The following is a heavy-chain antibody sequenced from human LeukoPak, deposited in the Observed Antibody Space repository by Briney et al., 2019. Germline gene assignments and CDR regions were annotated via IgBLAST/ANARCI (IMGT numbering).Heavy chain of an antibody. V-gene: IGHV3-74*01. J-gene: IGHJ5*02. CDR2: INSDGTTT. CDR3: ARGAYGDLPDWFDP. Sequence: PGGSLRLSCAASGFTFSSYWMHWVRQAPGEGLVWVSRINSDGTTTSYADSVKGRSTISRDNTKNVLYLQMNSLRAEDTAVYYCARGAYGDLPDWFDPWGQGTLVTVSS. D-gene: IGHD4-17*01. CDR1: GFTFSSYW.